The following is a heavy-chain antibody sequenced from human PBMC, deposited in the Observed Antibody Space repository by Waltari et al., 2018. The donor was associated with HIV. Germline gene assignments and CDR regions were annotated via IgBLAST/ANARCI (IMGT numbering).Heavy chain of an antibody. CDR2: IRSRGNRYAT. CDR3: TRALAY. V-gene: IGHV3-73*02. CDR1: GFTFSASA. J-gene: IGHJ4*02. Sequence: EVQLVEPGGGLVQPGGSLRVSCAASGFTFSASAIHWVRQASGKGLEWVGRIRSRGNRYATAYGASVKGRFTVSRDDSKNTAYLQMNNLKTEDTAVYYCTRALAYWGQGTLVTVSP. D-gene: IGHD3-16*01.